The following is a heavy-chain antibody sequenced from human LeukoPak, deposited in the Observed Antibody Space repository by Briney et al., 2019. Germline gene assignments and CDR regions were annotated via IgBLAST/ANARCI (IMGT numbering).Heavy chain of an antibody. D-gene: IGHD2-2*02. J-gene: IGHJ6*03. V-gene: IGHV4-4*07. Sequence: KPSETLSLTCTVSGGSISSYYWSWIRQPAGKGLEWIGRIYTSGSTNYNPSLKSRVTVSVNTSKTPFSLKLSSVTAADTAVYYCARDVGYCSSTSCYKSYYYYMDVWGKGTTVTVSS. CDR2: IYTSGST. CDR3: ARDVGYCSSTSCYKSYYYYMDV. CDR1: GGSISSYY.